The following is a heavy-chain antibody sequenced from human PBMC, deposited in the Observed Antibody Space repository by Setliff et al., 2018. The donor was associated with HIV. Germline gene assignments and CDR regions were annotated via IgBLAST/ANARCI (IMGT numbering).Heavy chain of an antibody. CDR1: GGSISSSSNY. CDR3: ARHDFWSGYHNWFDP. CDR2: IYYSGST. Sequence: LSLTCTVSGGSISSSSNYWGWIRQPPGKGLEWIGNIYYSGSTYYNPSLKSRVTISVDMSKNRFSLRLTSVTAADTAMYYCARHDFWSGYHNWFDPWGQGTLVTVSS. D-gene: IGHD3-3*01. J-gene: IGHJ5*02. V-gene: IGHV4-39*01.